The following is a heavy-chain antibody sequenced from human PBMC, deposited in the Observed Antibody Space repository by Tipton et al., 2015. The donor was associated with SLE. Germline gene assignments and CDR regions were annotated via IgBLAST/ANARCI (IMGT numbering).Heavy chain of an antibody. V-gene: IGHV4-39*07. CDR2: IYHSGST. J-gene: IGHJ4*02. CDR1: GGSISSYY. CDR3: ARGGGSYSFDY. Sequence: TLSLTCTVSGGSISSYYWSWIRQPPGKGLEWIGSIYHSGSTYYNPSLKSRVTISVDTSKNQFSLKLSSVTAADTAVYYCARGGGSYSFDYWGQGTLVTVSS. D-gene: IGHD1-26*01.